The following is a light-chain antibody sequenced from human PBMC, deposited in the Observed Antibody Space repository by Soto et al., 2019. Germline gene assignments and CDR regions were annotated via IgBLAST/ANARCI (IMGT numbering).Light chain of an antibody. V-gene: IGKV3-20*01. CDR3: QQYGSSPYT. CDR2: GAS. CDR1: QSVPADY. Sequence: PGERATLSCRASQSVPADYLAWYQQRHGQAPRLLLYGASNRATGVPDRFSGSGSRTDFTLIISRLEPEDFAVYVCQQYGSSPYTFGQGTKLEIK. J-gene: IGKJ2*01.